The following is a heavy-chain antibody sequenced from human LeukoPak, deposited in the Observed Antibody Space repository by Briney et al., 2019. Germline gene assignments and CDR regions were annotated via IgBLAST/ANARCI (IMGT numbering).Heavy chain of an antibody. D-gene: IGHD4/OR15-4a*01. CDR2: ISGSGGTS. CDR1: EFTFSSYA. J-gene: IGHJ4*02. CDR3: ARDTLGEGEDANYAVYYFDY. V-gene: IGHV3-23*01. Sequence: PGGSLRLSCAASEFTFSSYAMSWVRQAPGKGLEWVSGISGSGGTSYYADSVKGRFTISRDNAKNSLYLQMNSLRAEDTAVYYCARDTLGEGEDANYAVYYFDYWGQGTVVTVSS.